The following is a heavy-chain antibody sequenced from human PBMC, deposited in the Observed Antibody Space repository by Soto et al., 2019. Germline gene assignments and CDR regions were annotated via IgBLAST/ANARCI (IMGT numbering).Heavy chain of an antibody. CDR3: ASKPNSRYYFDY. D-gene: IGHD6-6*01. J-gene: IGHJ4*02. V-gene: IGHV4-28*01. CDR2: IYYSGRT. CDR1: GFSISSSNW. Sequence: QMQLQESGPGLVKPPDTLSLNCAVSGFSISSSNWWGWIRQPPGKGLERIGYIYYSGRTYYTPSLKSLVTMSVDTSNNQFSLILNSVTAVDTAVYYCASKPNSRYYFDYWGQGTLVTVSS.